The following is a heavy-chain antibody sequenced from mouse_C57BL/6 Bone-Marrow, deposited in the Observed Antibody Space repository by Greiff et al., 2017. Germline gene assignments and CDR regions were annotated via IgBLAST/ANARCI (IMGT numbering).Heavy chain of an antibody. CDR1: GYAFSSSW. Sequence: QVQLQQSGPELVKPGASVKISCKASGYAFSSSWMNWVKQRPGKGLEWIGRIYPGDGDTNYNGKFKGKATLTADKSSSTAYMQLSSLTSEDSAVYFSAIATTVVARTSYYAMDYWGQGTSVTVSS. CDR3: AIATTVVARTSYYAMDY. CDR2: IYPGDGDT. D-gene: IGHD1-1*01. J-gene: IGHJ4*01. V-gene: IGHV1-82*01.